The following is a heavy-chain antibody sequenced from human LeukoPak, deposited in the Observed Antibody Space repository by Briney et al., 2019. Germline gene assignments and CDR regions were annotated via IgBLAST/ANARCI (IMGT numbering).Heavy chain of an antibody. CDR1: GFTFGDYA. J-gene: IGHJ4*02. Sequence: QSGGSLRLSCTASGFTFGDYAMSWFRQAPGKGLEWVGFIRSKAYGGTTEYAASVKGRFTISRDDSKSIAYLQMNSLKTEDTAVYYCTRGDYYDSSGYYYSFDYGGQGTLVTVSS. V-gene: IGHV3-49*03. CDR2: IRSKAYGGTT. CDR3: TRGDYYDSSGYYYSFDY. D-gene: IGHD3-22*01.